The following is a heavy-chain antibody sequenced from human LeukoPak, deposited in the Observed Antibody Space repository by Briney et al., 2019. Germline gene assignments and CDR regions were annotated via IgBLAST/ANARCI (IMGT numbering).Heavy chain of an antibody. CDR3: AREATEVSTITAAGTLFSHCFDR. CDR1: GGSISSGSYY. V-gene: IGHV4-61*02. J-gene: IGHJ5*02. CDR2: IYTSGST. D-gene: IGHD6-13*01. Sequence: PSQTLSLTCTVSGGSISSGSYYWSWIRQPAGKGLEWIGRIYTSGSTNYNPSLKSRVTISVDTSKNQFSLKLSSLTAADTAVYYCAREATEVSTITAAGTLFSHCFDRWGQGTLVAVSS.